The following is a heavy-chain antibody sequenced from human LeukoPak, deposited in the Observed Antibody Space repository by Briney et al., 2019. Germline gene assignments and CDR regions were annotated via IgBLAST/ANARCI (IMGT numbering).Heavy chain of an antibody. V-gene: IGHV3-72*01. CDR1: GFSISDHH. Sequence: GGSLRLSCAASGFSISDHHMDWVRQAPGRGLEWVGRSKSTKPNSCTTQYAASVTGRSTISRDDSKNSLFPQLNSLKTEDTAVYYCVRVVTTGSGWYNFDSWGQGTLVTVSS. D-gene: IGHD6-13*01. CDR3: VRVVTTGSGWYNFDS. J-gene: IGHJ4*02. CDR2: SKSTKPNSCTT.